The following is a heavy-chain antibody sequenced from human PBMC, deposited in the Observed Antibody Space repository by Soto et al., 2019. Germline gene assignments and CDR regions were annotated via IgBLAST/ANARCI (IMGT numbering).Heavy chain of an antibody. Sequence: EVQLVESGGGLVQPGGSLRLSCAASGFTFSDYEMNWVRQTPGKGLEWLAHMTGSGGDIIYADSVKGRFTISRDNAKNSLYLQWNSLRAEDTALYYWARSGGAYSPFAPWGKGPLVSVSS. CDR3: ARSGGAYSPFAP. J-gene: IGHJ5*02. V-gene: IGHV3-48*03. D-gene: IGHD2-15*01. CDR2: MTGSGGDI. CDR1: GFTFSDYE.